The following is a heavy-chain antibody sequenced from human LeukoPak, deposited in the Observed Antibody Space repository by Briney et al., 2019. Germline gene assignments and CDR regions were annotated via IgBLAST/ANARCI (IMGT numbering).Heavy chain of an antibody. V-gene: IGHV4-4*07. CDR2: IYTSGST. D-gene: IGHD6-13*01. Sequence: SETLSLTCTVSGGSISSYYWSWIRQPAGKGLEWIGRIYTSGSTNYNPSLKSRVTMSVDTSKNQFSLELSSVTAADTAVYYCARELSSSWYSYYYYGMDVWGQGTTVTVSS. J-gene: IGHJ6*02. CDR1: GGSISSYY. CDR3: ARELSSSWYSYYYYGMDV.